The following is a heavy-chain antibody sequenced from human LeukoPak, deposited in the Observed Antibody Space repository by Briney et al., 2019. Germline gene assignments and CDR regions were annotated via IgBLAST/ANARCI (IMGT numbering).Heavy chain of an antibody. V-gene: IGHV1-2*02. CDR2: INPNSGGT. D-gene: IGHD3/OR15-3a*01. CDR3: ATWTGNFTRNY. CDR1: GYRFTGYY. Sequence: ASVKVSCRTSGYRFTGYYMHWVRQAPGQGLEWMGWINPNSGGTNYAQKFQGRVTMTRDTSISTAYMELSRLRSDDTAVYYCATWTGNFTRNYWGQGTLVTVSS. J-gene: IGHJ4*02.